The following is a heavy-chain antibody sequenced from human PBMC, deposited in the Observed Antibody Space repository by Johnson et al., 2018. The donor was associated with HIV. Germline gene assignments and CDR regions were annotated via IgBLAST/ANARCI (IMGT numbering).Heavy chain of an antibody. Sequence: QVQLVESGGGVVKPGGSLRLSCAASGFTFSSYGMHWVRQAPGKGLEWVAFIRYDGSNKYYADSVKGRFTISRDNSKNTLYLQMNSLRAEDTAVYYCAREKTTPDAFDIWGQGTMVTVSS. D-gene: IGHD4-11*01. CDR1: GFTFSSYG. J-gene: IGHJ3*02. CDR3: AREKTTPDAFDI. V-gene: IGHV3-30*02. CDR2: IRYDGSNK.